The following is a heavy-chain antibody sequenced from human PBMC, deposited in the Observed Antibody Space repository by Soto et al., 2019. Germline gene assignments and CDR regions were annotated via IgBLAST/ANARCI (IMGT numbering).Heavy chain of an antibody. CDR3: ARLRGYCSGGSCSTHFDY. D-gene: IGHD2-15*01. Sequence: SETLSLTCTVSGGSIGSIGYYGGGFRQPPGKGLEWIGSIYYSVSTYYNPSLKSRVTISVDTSKNQFSLKLSSVTAADTAVYYCARLRGYCSGGSCSTHFDYWGQGTLVTVSS. CDR1: GGSIGSIGYY. J-gene: IGHJ4*02. V-gene: IGHV4-39*01. CDR2: IYYSVST.